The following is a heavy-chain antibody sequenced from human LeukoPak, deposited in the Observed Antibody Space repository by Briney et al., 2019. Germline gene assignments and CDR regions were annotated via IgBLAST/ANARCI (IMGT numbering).Heavy chain of an antibody. D-gene: IGHD3-10*01. CDR2: ITAGNGNT. CDR3: ARDFVGGLTGMDV. J-gene: IGHJ6*02. V-gene: IGHV1-3*01. CDR1: GYTFTNYA. Sequence: ASVKVSCKASGYTFTNYATHWVRQAPGQRLEWMGWITAGNGNTEYSQKFQGRVTINRDTSASTAYMELSSLRSEDTAVYYCARDFVGGLTGMDVWGQGTTVTVSS.